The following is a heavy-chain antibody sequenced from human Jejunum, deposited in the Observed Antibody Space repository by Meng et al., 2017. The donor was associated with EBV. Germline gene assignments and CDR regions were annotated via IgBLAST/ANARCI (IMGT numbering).Heavy chain of an antibody. CDR2: MNPSNGKT. J-gene: IGHJ5*02. Sequence: QVELVQSGAEVKNPGASVKVSCKASGFTFTNYDINWVRQASGQGLEWMGWMNPSNGKTGYAQKFQGRVTMTRDASTSTAYMELSSLRSDDTAVYFCARGAQPIDLWGQGTLVTVSS. CDR1: GFTFTNYD. CDR3: ARGAQPIDL. V-gene: IGHV1-8*01. D-gene: IGHD3-3*01.